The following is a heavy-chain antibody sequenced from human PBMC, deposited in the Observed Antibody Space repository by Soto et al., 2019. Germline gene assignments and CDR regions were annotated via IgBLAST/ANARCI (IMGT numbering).Heavy chain of an antibody. CDR3: ARHPERIAEIGWFDP. D-gene: IGHD6-13*01. Sequence: PAGSLRLSCAASGFTFSIYSMNWVCQAPGKGLEWVSYISSSSSTIYYADSVKGRFTISRDNAKNSLYLQMNSLRAEDTAVYYCARHPERIAEIGWFDPWGQGTLVTVSS. J-gene: IGHJ5*02. V-gene: IGHV3-48*01. CDR2: ISSSSSTI. CDR1: GFTFSIYS.